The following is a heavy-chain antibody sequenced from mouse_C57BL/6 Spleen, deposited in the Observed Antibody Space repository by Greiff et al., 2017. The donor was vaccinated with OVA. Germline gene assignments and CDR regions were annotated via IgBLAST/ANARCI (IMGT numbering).Heavy chain of an antibody. CDR2: IRLKSDNYAT. Sequence: EVKLVESGGGLVQPGGSMKLSCVASGFTFSNYWMNWVRQSPEKGLEWVAQIRLKSDNYATHYAESVKGRFTISRDDSKSSVYLQMNNLRAEDTGIYYCTATGTGYFDYWGQGTTLTVSS. J-gene: IGHJ2*01. CDR3: TATGTGYFDY. D-gene: IGHD4-1*01. CDR1: GFTFSNYW. V-gene: IGHV6-3*01.